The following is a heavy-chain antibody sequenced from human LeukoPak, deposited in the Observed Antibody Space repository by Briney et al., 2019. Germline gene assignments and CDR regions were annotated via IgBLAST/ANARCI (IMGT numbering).Heavy chain of an antibody. CDR2: ISYDGSNK. J-gene: IGHJ4*02. CDR3: ARDQYYDSSGYPDGD. V-gene: IGHV3-30-3*01. Sequence: GGSLRLSCAASGFTFSSYAMHWVRQAPGRGLEWVAVISYDGSNKYYADSVKGRFTISRDNSKNTLYLQMNSLRAEDTAVYYCARDQYYDSSGYPDGDWGQGTLVTVSS. D-gene: IGHD3-22*01. CDR1: GFTFSSYA.